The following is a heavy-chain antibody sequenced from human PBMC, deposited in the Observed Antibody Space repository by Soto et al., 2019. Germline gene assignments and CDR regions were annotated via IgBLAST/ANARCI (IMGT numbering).Heavy chain of an antibody. V-gene: IGHV4-31*03. D-gene: IGHD3-22*01. Sequence: PSETVSLTCTVSGGSISSGGYYWSWIRQHPGKGLEWIGYIYYSGSTYYNPSLKSRVTISVDTSKNQFSLKLSSVTAADTAVYYCARARLTMIVVVTPSGAFDIWGQGTMVTVSS. CDR1: GGSISSGGYY. CDR2: IYYSGST. CDR3: ARARLTMIVVVTPSGAFDI. J-gene: IGHJ3*02.